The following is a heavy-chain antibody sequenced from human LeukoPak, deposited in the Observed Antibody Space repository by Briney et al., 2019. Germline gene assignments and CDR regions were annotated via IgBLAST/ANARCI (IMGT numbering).Heavy chain of an antibody. CDR1: GFTFSRYA. CDR2: IRFDGSRE. Sequence: GGSLRLSCAASGFTFSRYAMHWVRQAPGMGLEWVAYIRFDGSREDYADSVKGRFTISRDNSKNTLFLQMNSLRVEDTAFYYCAKDLFSSGPQRLWGKGTLVTVSS. CDR3: AKDLFSSGPQRL. V-gene: IGHV3-30*02. D-gene: IGHD2-2*01. J-gene: IGHJ4*02.